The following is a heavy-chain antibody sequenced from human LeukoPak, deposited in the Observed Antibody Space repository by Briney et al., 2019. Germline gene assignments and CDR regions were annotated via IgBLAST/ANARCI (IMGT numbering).Heavy chain of an antibody. CDR1: GFTFSSYS. Sequence: MPGGSLRLSCAASGFTFSSYSMNWVRQAPGKGLEWVSFISSSSSSIHYADLVKGRFTISRDNAKNSLYLQMNSLRAEDTAVYYCARDGWGSSWSDFWGQGALVTVSS. V-gene: IGHV3-21*01. D-gene: IGHD6-13*01. J-gene: IGHJ5*01. CDR3: ARDGWGSSWSDF. CDR2: ISSSSSSI.